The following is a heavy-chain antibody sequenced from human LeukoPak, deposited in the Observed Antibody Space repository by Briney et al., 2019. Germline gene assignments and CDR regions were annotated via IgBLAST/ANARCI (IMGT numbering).Heavy chain of an antibody. Sequence: PGGSLRLSCAASGFTFSSYAMHWVRQAPGKGLEWVAVISYDGSNKYYADSVKGRFTISRDNSKNTLYLQMNSLRAEDTAVYYCARALLWFGGPLGHWGQGTLVTVSS. V-gene: IGHV3-30*04. CDR3: ARALLWFGGPLGH. CDR1: GFTFSSYA. D-gene: IGHD3-10*01. CDR2: ISYDGSNK. J-gene: IGHJ4*02.